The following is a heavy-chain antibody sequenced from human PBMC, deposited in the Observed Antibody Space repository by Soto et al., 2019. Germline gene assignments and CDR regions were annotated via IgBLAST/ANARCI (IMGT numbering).Heavy chain of an antibody. CDR3: ARAPYYKGPFYYNYYMDV. Sequence: GGSLRLSCAASGFTFSSYCMSWVRQAPGKGLEWVANIKQDGREKNCVDSVKGRFTISRDNAKNSLYLQMSSLRAEDTAVYYCARAPYYKGPFYYNYYMDVWGKGTTVTVSS. CDR2: IKQDGREK. J-gene: IGHJ6*03. V-gene: IGHV3-7*01. D-gene: IGHD3-22*01. CDR1: GFTFSSYC.